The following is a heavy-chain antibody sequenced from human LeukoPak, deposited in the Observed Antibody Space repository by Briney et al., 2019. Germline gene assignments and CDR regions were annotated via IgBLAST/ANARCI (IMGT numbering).Heavy chain of an antibody. CDR2: ISYEGRTT. J-gene: IGHJ3*02. CDR3: ARFSGTITAFDI. D-gene: IGHD3-10*01. Sequence: GGSLRLSCAGAGFTFSNYGMHWVRQAPGKGLEWVAVISYEGRTTYYANSVKGRFTISRDNAKNSLYLQMNSLRDEDTAVYHCARFSGTITAFDIWGQGTLVTVSS. CDR1: GFTFSNYG. V-gene: IGHV3-30*03.